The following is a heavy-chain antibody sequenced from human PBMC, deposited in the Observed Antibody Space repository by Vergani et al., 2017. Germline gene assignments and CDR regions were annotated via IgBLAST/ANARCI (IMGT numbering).Heavy chain of an antibody. Sequence: QVQLVESGGGVVQPGRSLRLSCAASGFTFSSYAMHWVRQAPGKGIEWVAVISYDGSNKYYADSVKGRFTISRDNSKNTLYLQMNSLRAEDTAVYYCARAAGAFTIFGEFDYWGQGTLVTVSS. CDR3: ARAAGAFTIFGEFDY. J-gene: IGHJ4*02. CDR2: ISYDGSNK. V-gene: IGHV3-30*01. CDR1: GFTFSSYA. D-gene: IGHD3-3*01.